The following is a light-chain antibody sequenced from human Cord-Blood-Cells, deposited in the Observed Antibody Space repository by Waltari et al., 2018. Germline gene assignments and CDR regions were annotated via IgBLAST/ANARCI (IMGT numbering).Light chain of an antibody. CDR3: QQYGSSTGT. CDR2: GAS. J-gene: IGKJ1*01. CDR1: QSVSSSY. V-gene: IGKV3-20*01. Sequence: EIVLTQSPGTLSLSPGERATLFCRASQSVSSSYLAWYQKKPGQGPRLRIYGASSRATGIPDRFSGSGSGTDFTLTISILEPEDFAVYYCQQYGSSTGTFGQGTKVEIK.